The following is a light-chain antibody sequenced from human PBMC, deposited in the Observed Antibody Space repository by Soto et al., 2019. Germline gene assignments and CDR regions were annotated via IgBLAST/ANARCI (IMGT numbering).Light chain of an antibody. CDR2: AAS. V-gene: IGKV1-39*01. Sequence: DIQMTQSPSSLSASVGDGVTITCRASQTISSYLNWYQQRPGIAPRLLIYAASTLQSGVPSRFSGRGFATNFTLAINSLRPEDFATYYCQQSYSPPFTFGPGTKVDIK. CDR3: QQSYSPPFT. J-gene: IGKJ3*01. CDR1: QTISSY.